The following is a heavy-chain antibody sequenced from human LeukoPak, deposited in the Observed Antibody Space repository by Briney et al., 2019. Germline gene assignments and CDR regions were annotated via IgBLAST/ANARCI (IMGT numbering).Heavy chain of an antibody. CDR1: GYTFTSYD. D-gene: IGHD2-15*01. V-gene: IGHV1-8*01. Sequence: GASVKVSCKASGYTFTSYDINWVRQATGQGLEWMGWMNPNSGHTGYAQKFQGRVTMTRDTSISTAYMELSSLRSEDTAVYYCARKLWSGCSGGSCYSGYFDYWGQGTLVSVSS. CDR2: MNPNSGHT. J-gene: IGHJ4*02. CDR3: ARKLWSGCSGGSCYSGYFDY.